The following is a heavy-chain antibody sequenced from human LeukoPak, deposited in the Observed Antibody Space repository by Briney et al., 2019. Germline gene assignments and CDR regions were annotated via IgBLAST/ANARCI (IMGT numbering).Heavy chain of an antibody. Sequence: GGSLRLSCAATGFSFRSYWMNWVRQAPGKGLEWPAIIKQDGSEKHYKSSVEGRFTISRDNAKNSLHLQMNSLRAEDTAVYYCAGGSGYLITSWGQGTLVTVSS. CDR2: IKQDGSEK. CDR3: AGGSGYLITS. J-gene: IGHJ5*02. D-gene: IGHD3-9*01. V-gene: IGHV3-7*01. CDR1: GFSFRSYW.